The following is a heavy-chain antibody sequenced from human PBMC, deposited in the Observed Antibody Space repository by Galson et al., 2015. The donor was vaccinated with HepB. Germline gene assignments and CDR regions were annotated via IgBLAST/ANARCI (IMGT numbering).Heavy chain of an antibody. V-gene: IGHV3-53*04. J-gene: IGHJ4*02. Sequence: SLRLSCAASGLTVSSNYMSWVRQAPGTGLEWVSVIYSGGSTYYADSVKGRFTISRHNSKNTLYLQMNSLRAEDTAVYYCARGSSDYGLDYWGQGTLVTVSS. CDR2: IYSGGST. CDR3: ARGSSDYGLDY. D-gene: IGHD4-17*01. CDR1: GLTVSSNY.